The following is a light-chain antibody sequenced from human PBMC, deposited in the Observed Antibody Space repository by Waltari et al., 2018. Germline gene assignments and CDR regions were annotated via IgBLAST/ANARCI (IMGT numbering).Light chain of an antibody. CDR3: QNHEGLPAT. V-gene: IGKV3-20*01. Sequence: ELVLTQSPGTLSLSPGERATLSCSSSQNFGRYLVLYQQTPGQPPRLLIYAASTRATGIPDRCIGSGSGTDFSLTLARLEPEDFAVYFCQNHEGLPATFGQGTKVEI. CDR2: AAS. J-gene: IGKJ1*01. CDR1: QNFGRY.